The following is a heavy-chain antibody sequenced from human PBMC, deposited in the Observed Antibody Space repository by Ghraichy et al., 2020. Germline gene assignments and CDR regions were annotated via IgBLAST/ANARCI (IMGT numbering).Heavy chain of an antibody. CDR2: INHSGST. V-gene: IGHV4-34*01. CDR3: AREGLIYYDSSGYYTRYFDY. J-gene: IGHJ4*02. D-gene: IGHD3-22*01. Sequence: SQTLSLTCAVYGGSFSGYYWSWIRQPPGKGLEWIGEINHSGSTNYNPSLKSRVTISVDTSKNQFSLKLSSVTAADTAVYYCAREGLIYYDSSGYYTRYFDYWGQGTLVTVSS. CDR1: GGSFSGYY.